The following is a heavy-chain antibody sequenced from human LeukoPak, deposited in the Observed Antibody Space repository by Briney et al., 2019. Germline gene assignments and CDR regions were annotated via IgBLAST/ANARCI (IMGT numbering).Heavy chain of an antibody. D-gene: IGHD3-3*01. CDR2: IKPSGGST. CDR1: GYTFTGYY. J-gene: IGHJ4*02. V-gene: IGHV1-46*01. CDR3: AITKYDFWSGYYMPYDY. Sequence: EASVKVSCKASGYTFTGYYMHWVRQAPRQGLEWMGIIKPSGGSTSYAQKFQGRVTMTRDTSTSTVYMELSSLRSEDTAVYYCAITKYDFWSGYYMPYDYWGQGTLVTVSS.